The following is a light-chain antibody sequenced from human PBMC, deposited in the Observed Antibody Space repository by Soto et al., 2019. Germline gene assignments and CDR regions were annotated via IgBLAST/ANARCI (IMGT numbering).Light chain of an antibody. J-gene: IGLJ3*02. CDR1: NSDVGGYNY. V-gene: IGLV2-11*01. CDR2: GVS. CDR3: CSYLDTDTWV. Sequence: QSVLTQPRSVSGSPGQSVTISCTGTNSDVGGYNYVSWYQQYPGKAPKLMISGVSERPSGVPDRFSGSKSGNTASLTISGLQAQDEADYYCCSYLDTDTWVFGGGTKVTVL.